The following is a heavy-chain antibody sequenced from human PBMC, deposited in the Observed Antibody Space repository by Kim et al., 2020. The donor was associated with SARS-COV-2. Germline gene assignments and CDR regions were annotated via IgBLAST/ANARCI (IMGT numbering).Heavy chain of an antibody. CDR2: INHSGST. Sequence: SETLSLTCAVYGGSFSGYYWSWIRQPPGKGLEWIGEINHSGSTNYNPSLKSRVTISVDTSKNQFSLKLSSVTAADTAVYYCARAWEGYYYYYGMDVWGQGTTVTVSS. CDR3: ARAWEGYYYYYGMDV. J-gene: IGHJ6*02. CDR1: GGSFSGYY. D-gene: IGHD1-26*01. V-gene: IGHV4-34*01.